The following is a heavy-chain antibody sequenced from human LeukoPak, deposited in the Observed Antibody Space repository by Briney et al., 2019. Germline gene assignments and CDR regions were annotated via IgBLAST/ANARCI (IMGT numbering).Heavy chain of an antibody. D-gene: IGHD3-10*01. Sequence: ASVKVSCKASGGTFSSYAISWVRQAPGQGLEWMGGIIPIFGTANYAQKFQGRVTITADESTSTAYMELSSLRSEDTAVYYCAQQFTIGMDVWGQGTTVTVSS. CDR1: GGTFSSYA. CDR2: IIPIFGTA. V-gene: IGHV1-69*13. J-gene: IGHJ6*02. CDR3: AQQFTIGMDV.